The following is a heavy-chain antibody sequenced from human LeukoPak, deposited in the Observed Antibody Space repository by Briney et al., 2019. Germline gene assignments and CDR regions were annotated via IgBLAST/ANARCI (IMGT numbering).Heavy chain of an antibody. J-gene: IGHJ4*02. CDR1: GNTFTGYY. D-gene: IGHD6-6*01. V-gene: IGHV1-2*06. CDR3: ARDYYSSSAATTFSFDY. Sequence: ASVKVSCKASGNTFTGYYMHWVRQAPGQGLEWMGRINPNSGGTNYAQKFQGRVTMTRDTSISTAYMELSRLRSDDTAVYYCARDYYSSSAATTFSFDYWGQGTLVTVSS. CDR2: INPNSGGT.